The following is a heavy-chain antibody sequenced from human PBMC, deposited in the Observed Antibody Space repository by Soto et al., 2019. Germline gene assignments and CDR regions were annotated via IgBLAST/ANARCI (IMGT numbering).Heavy chain of an antibody. D-gene: IGHD2-8*01. V-gene: IGHV4-59*11. Sequence: LLQESGPGLVKPSETLSLTCNVSGASIGAHYWHWIRQSPGKGLEWIGYISYTEITRYNVSVSSRASISVDTSKNPLSLTLTSVTAADTAVYYCASDRNGVYYFDPWGQGTLVTVSS. J-gene: IGHJ5*02. CDR3: ASDRNGVYYFDP. CDR1: GASIGAHY. CDR2: ISYTEIT.